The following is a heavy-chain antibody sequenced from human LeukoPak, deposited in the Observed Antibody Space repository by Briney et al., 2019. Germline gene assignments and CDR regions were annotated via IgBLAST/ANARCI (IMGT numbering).Heavy chain of an antibody. CDR2: ISGSGETT. V-gene: IGHV3-23*01. Sequence: GGSLRLSCAASGFTFSSYAMSWVRQAPGKGLEWVSAISGSGETTLYADSVEGRFTISRDNSRNTLFLQMSSLRAEDTAVYFCAGKSPTTTRQHAFDIWGRGTMVTVSS. CDR1: GFTFSSYA. J-gene: IGHJ3*02. D-gene: IGHD1/OR15-1a*01. CDR3: AGKSPTTTRQHAFDI.